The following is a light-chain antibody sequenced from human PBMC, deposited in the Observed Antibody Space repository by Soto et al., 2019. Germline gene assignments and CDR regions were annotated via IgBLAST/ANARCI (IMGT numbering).Light chain of an antibody. CDR1: QSVLYSSTNKNY. CDR2: WAS. J-gene: IGKJ4*01. Sequence: DIVMTQSPDSLAVSLGERATINCKSSQSVLYSSTNKNYLAWYQQKPGQPPKLLIYWASTRESGVPDRFSGSGSGTDFTLTISSLQAEDVSVYYCQQYYSIPRTCGGGTKVEIK. CDR3: QQYYSIPRT. V-gene: IGKV4-1*01.